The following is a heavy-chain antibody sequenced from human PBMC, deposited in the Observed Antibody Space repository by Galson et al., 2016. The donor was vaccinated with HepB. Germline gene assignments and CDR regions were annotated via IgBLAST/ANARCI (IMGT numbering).Heavy chain of an antibody. Sequence: SLRLSCADSGFTFSSDSMNWVRQAPGKGLEWISSISRSSSLIYYADSVTGRFTISRDNAKRSLYLQMNSLRAEDTAIYYCAKGLQYYSYALDVWGQGTTVTVS. V-gene: IGHV3-21*04. CDR3: AKGLQYYSYALDV. CDR2: ISRSSSLI. CDR1: GFTFSSDS. J-gene: IGHJ6*02.